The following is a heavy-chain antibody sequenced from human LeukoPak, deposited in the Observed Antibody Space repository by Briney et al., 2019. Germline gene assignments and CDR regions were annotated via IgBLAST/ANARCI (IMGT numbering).Heavy chain of an antibody. CDR1: GFIFSSYG. CDR3: ARAGSSAWTNFDY. D-gene: IGHD6-19*01. V-gene: IGHV3-33*01. Sequence: PGGSLRLSCAASGFIFSSYGMHWVRQAPGKGLEWVAVIWYDGSNKYYADSVKGRFTISRDNSKNTLYLQMNSLRAEDTAVYYCARAGSSAWTNFDYWGQGTLVTVSS. CDR2: IWYDGSNK. J-gene: IGHJ4*02.